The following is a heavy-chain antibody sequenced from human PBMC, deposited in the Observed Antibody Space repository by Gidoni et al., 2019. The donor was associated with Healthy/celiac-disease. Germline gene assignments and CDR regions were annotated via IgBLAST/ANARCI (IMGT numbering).Heavy chain of an antibody. J-gene: IGHJ4*02. CDR2: IRSKANSYAT. V-gene: IGHV3-73*02. Sequence: EAPLVESGRGLVQPGGPLNPSRPAPGFTFSGSAMHWVRQASGKGLEWVGRIRSKANSYATAYAASVKGRFTISRDDSKNTAYLQMNSLKTEDTAVYYCTSLLEVGAIPQWGQGTLVTVSS. D-gene: IGHD1-26*01. CDR1: GFTFSGSA. CDR3: TSLLEVGAIPQ.